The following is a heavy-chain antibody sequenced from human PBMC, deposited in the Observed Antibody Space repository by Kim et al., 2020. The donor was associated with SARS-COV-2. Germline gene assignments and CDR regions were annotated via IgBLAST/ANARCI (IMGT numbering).Heavy chain of an antibody. V-gene: IGHV4-39*06. CDR3: ANNYDSSGNIDY. J-gene: IGHJ4*02. Sequence: YYNPSLKSRVTISVDTSKHQFALKLSSVTAADTAVYYCANNYDSSGNIDYWGQGTLVTVSS. D-gene: IGHD3-22*01.